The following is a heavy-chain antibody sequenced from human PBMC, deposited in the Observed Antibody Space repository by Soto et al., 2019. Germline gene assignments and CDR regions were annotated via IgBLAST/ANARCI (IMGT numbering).Heavy chain of an antibody. D-gene: IGHD3-16*02. Sequence: QVQLEESGGGVVQPGRSLRLSCAASGFTFSRHTMHWVRQAPGKGLEWVASISYDGSNKYYADSVKGRFTISRDNSKNTLYVQMDSLRAEDTAVYYCARDRLRLGELSLLGYFDYWGQGNLVTGYS. CDR2: ISYDGSNK. V-gene: IGHV3-30*04. CDR1: GFTFSRHT. CDR3: ARDRLRLGELSLLGYFDY. J-gene: IGHJ4*02.